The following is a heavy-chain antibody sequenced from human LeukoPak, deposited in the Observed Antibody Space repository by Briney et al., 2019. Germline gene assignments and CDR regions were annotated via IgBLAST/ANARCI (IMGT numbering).Heavy chain of an antibody. J-gene: IGHJ5*02. CDR1: GYTFTTYA. CDR2: INTNTRNP. Sequence: ASVKVSCKASGYTFTTYAMNWVRQAPGQGLEWMGWINTNTRNPTYAQGFTGRFVFSLDTSVSTAYLEISSLKAEDTAVYYCAIEYSSLGSWFDPWGQGTLVTVSS. V-gene: IGHV7-4-1*02. CDR3: AIEYSSLGSWFDP. D-gene: IGHD6-6*01.